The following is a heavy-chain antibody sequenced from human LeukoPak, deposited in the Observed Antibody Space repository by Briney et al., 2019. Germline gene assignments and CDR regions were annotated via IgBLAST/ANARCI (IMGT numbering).Heavy chain of an antibody. D-gene: IGHD3-3*01. J-gene: IGHJ6*03. CDR3: ATGGGWEPSSGVVTHIDV. V-gene: IGHV3-23*01. Sequence: PGGSLRLSCAASGFTFSSYAMSWVRQAPGKGLEWVSAISGSGGSTYYADSVKGRFTISRDNSKNTLYLQMNSLRAEDTAVYYCATGGGWEPSSGVVTHIDVWGKGTTVTVSS. CDR1: GFTFSSYA. CDR2: ISGSGGST.